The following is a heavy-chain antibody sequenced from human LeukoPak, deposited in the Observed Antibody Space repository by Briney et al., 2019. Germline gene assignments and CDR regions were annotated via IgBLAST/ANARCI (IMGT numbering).Heavy chain of an antibody. D-gene: IGHD4-17*01. CDR1: GYTFTGYY. CDR2: INPNSGGT. J-gene: IGHJ5*02. CDR3: ARGASGVYTVTTSWFDP. Sequence: ASVKVSCKASGYTFTGYYMHWVLQAPGQGLEWMGWINPNSGGTNYAQKFQGRVTMTRDTSISTAYMELSRLRPDDTAVYYCARGASGVYTVTTSWFDPWGQGTLVTVSS. V-gene: IGHV1-2*02.